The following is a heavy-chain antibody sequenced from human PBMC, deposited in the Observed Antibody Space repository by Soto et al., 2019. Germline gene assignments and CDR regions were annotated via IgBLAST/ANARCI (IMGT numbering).Heavy chain of an antibody. Sequence: QVHLVESGGGVVQPGRSLRLSCAASGFTFSTTGMHWVRQAPGKGLEWVAMISHDGGEKFYTDSVKGRFTISRDTSKNALYLQMDSLRPEEKAIYHCAKDLYGAGWYNYFDPWGQGTLVTVSS. CDR3: AKDLYGAGWYNYFDP. CDR1: GFTFSTTG. D-gene: IGHD6-19*01. J-gene: IGHJ5*02. CDR2: ISHDGGEK. V-gene: IGHV3-30*18.